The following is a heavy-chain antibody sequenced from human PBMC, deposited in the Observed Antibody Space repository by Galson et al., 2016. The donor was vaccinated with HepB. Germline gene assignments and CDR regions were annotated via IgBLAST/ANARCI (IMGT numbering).Heavy chain of an antibody. J-gene: IGHJ4*02. CDR1: GFPFSNYW. Sequence: SLRLSCAASGFPFSNYWMHWVRQAPGKGPVWVSRINSDGSSTTYADSVKGRFTISRDNAKNTLYLQMNSLRAEDTALYYCASHAASGSYSDYFPHWGQGTLVTVSS. CDR2: INSDGSST. CDR3: ASHAASGSYSDYFPH. D-gene: IGHD3-10*01. V-gene: IGHV3-74*01.